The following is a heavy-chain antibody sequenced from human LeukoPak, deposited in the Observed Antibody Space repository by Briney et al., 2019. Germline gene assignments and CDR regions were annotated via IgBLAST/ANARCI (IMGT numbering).Heavy chain of an antibody. CDR2: ISGSGGST. J-gene: IGHJ3*02. Sequence: GGSLRLSCAASGFTSSSYAMSWVRQAPGKGLEWVSAISGSGGSTYYADSVKGRFTISRDNSKNTLYLQVNSLRAEDTAVYYCARGSRFGVVGRDAFDIWGQGTVVTVSS. D-gene: IGHD3-3*01. CDR3: ARGSRFGVVGRDAFDI. V-gene: IGHV3-23*01. CDR1: GFTSSSYA.